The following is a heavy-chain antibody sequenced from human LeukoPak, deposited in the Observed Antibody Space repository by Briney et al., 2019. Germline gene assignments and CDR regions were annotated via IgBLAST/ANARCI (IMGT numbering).Heavy chain of an antibody. J-gene: IGHJ3*02. V-gene: IGHV4-61*01. Sequence: PSETLSLTCAVSGYSISSGYYWSWIRKPPGKGLEWIGYIYYSGNTNYNPSLKSRVTISVDTSKNQFSLKLSSVTAADTAVYYCARYKSHTGNTFAFDIWGQWTMVTVSS. CDR2: IYYSGNT. CDR1: GYSISSGYY. CDR3: ARYKSHTGNTFAFDI. D-gene: IGHD1-14*01.